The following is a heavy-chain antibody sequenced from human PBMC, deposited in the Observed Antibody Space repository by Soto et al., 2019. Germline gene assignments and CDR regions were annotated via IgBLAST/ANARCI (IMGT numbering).Heavy chain of an antibody. Sequence: EVQLVESGGGLVKPGGSLRLSCEASGFLFSSYGMSWVRQAPGKGLEWVSYISSRGSYIDYADSVKGRFTISRDNDKNSLYLQMNSLRAEDTAMYYCARILGIVVGKSTYMDVWGKGTTVTVSS. V-gene: IGHV3-21*06. J-gene: IGHJ6*03. D-gene: IGHD2-2*01. CDR2: ISSRGSYI. CDR3: ARILGIVVGKSTYMDV. CDR1: GFLFSSYG.